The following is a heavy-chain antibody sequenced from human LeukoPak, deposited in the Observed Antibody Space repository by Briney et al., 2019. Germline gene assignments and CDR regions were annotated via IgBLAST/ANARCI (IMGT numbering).Heavy chain of an antibody. J-gene: IGHJ6*02. CDR1: GGSISGSY. CDR3: ARTQGWGTVRTGYYYGMDV. V-gene: IGHV4-59*08. D-gene: IGHD4-11*01. CDR2: IYYSET. Sequence: LSETLSLTCTVSGGSISGSYWSWIRQPPGKGLEWIGYIYYSETYYNPSLKSRVTISLDTSKNQFSLNLRFVTAADTAVYFCARTQGWGTVRTGYYYGMDVWGQGTTVTVSS.